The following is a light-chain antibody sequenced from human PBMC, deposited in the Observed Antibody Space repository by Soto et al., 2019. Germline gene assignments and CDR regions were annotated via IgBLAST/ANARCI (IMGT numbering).Light chain of an antibody. CDR1: QSISNY. CDR2: TAS. J-gene: IGKJ2*01. V-gene: IGKV1-39*01. Sequence: DFQMTQSPSSLSASVGDRVTITCRASQSISNYLNWYQQKPGEVPKLVIYTASSLQSGVPSRFSGSGSGTDFTLTISSLQPEDFATYYCQQSYSTPRTFGQGTKLEIK. CDR3: QQSYSTPRT.